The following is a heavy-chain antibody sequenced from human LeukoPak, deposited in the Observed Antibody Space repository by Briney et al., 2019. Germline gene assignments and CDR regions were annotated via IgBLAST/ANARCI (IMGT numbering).Heavy chain of an antibody. CDR1: GGSFSGYY. CDR2: INHSGST. D-gene: IGHD3-10*01. J-gene: IGHJ3*02. Sequence: PSETLSLTCAVYGGSFSGYYWSWIRQPPGKGLEWIGEINHSGSTNHNPSLKSRVTISVDTSKNQFSLKLSSVTAADTAVYYCARGRAPPLKLWSQTRRGAFDIWGQGTMVTVSS. CDR3: ARGRAPPLKLWSQTRRGAFDI. V-gene: IGHV4-34*01.